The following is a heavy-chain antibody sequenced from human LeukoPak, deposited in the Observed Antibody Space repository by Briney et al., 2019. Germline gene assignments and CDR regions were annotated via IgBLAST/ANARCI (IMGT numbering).Heavy chain of an antibody. D-gene: IGHD3-22*01. J-gene: IGHJ4*02. Sequence: GGSLRLSCAASGFTFSSYWMHWVRQAPGKGLVWVSRINSDGSSTSYADSVKGRFTISRDNSKNTLYLQMNSLRAEDTAVYYCAKWALSGYYYDPQSLWGQGTLVTVSS. CDR3: AKWALSGYYYDPQSL. V-gene: IGHV3-74*01. CDR2: INSDGSST. CDR1: GFTFSSYW.